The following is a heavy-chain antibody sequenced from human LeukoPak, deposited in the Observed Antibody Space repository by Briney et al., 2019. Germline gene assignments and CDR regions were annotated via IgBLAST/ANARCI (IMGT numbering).Heavy chain of an antibody. CDR1: GCTFTDYY. Sequence: ASVKVSCKASGCTFTDYYMHWVRQAPGQGLEWMGWINPNSGGTNYAQKFQGWVTMTRDTSISTAYMELGRLRSDDTAVYYCARDRTISKRHVFYSMDVWGQGTTVTVSS. J-gene: IGHJ6*02. CDR2: INPNSGGT. CDR3: ARDRTISKRHVFYSMDV. D-gene: IGHD3-3*01. V-gene: IGHV1-2*04.